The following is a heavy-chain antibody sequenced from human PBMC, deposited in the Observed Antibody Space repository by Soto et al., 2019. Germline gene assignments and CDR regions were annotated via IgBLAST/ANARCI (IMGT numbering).Heavy chain of an antibody. V-gene: IGHV3-48*02. Sequence: GGSLRLSCAASGFTFSSYSMNWVRQAPGKGLEWVSYISSSSSTIYYADSVKGRFTISRDNAKNSLYLQMNSLRDEDTAVYYCARADSLYYDFWSGYYAPNFDYWGQGTLVTVSS. CDR1: GFTFSSYS. J-gene: IGHJ4*02. CDR3: ARADSLYYDFWSGYYAPNFDY. CDR2: ISSSSSTI. D-gene: IGHD3-3*01.